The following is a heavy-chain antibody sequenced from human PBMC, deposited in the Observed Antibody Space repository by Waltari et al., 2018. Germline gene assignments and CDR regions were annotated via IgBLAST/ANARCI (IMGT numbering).Heavy chain of an antibody. V-gene: IGHV1-2*02. Sequence: QVQLVQSGAEVKKPGASVKVSCKASGYTFTGYYMHWVRQAPGQGLEWMGWINPNSGGTNYAQKFRGRVTMTRDTSISTAYMELSRLRSDDTAVYYCARDPPGDSSGYTFDYWGQGTLVTVSS. J-gene: IGHJ4*02. CDR3: ARDPPGDSSGYTFDY. CDR1: GYTFTGYY. D-gene: IGHD3-22*01. CDR2: INPNSGGT.